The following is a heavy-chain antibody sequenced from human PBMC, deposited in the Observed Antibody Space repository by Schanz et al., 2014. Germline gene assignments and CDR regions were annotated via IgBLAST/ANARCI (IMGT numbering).Heavy chain of an antibody. D-gene: IGHD1-26*01. CDR3: ARRYSGRYCFDY. Sequence: QVQLVESGGGVVQPGRSLRLSCAGSGFSFSGFGMHWVRQAPGKGLEWVAVISYDGSHKDYADSVKGRFTISRDNAKNSLSLQMDRLRDEDTAVYYCARRYSGRYCFDYWGQGTLVAVSS. J-gene: IGHJ4*02. CDR2: ISYDGSHK. CDR1: GFSFSGFG. V-gene: IGHV3-30*03.